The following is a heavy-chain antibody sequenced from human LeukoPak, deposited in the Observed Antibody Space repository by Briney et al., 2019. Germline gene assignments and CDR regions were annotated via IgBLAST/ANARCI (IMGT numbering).Heavy chain of an antibody. J-gene: IGHJ4*02. CDR1: GFTVSSSY. V-gene: IGHV3-53*01. CDR2: IYSGGNT. D-gene: IGHD4-17*01. CDR3: ARDQGSDYGGALGY. Sequence: GGSLRLSCAASGFTVSSSYMSWVRQAPGRGLEWVSLIYSGGNTFYSDSVKGRFTISRDNSKNTLYLQMNSLRAEDTAVYYCARDQGSDYGGALGYWGQGTLVTVSS.